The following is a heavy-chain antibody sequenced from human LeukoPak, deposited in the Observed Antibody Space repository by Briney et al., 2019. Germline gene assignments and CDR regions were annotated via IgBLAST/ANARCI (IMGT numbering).Heavy chain of an antibody. CDR3: AKDVSGWPPGYFDF. J-gene: IGHJ4*02. Sequence: GGSLRLSCAASGFTFSSYWMHWVRQAPGKGLAWVAFIRYDGSNKYYADSVKGRFTISRDNSKNTLYLQMNSLRAEDTAVYYCAKDVSGWPPGYFDFWGQGTLVTVSS. CDR2: IRYDGSNK. D-gene: IGHD6-19*01. CDR1: GFTFSSYW. V-gene: IGHV3-30*02.